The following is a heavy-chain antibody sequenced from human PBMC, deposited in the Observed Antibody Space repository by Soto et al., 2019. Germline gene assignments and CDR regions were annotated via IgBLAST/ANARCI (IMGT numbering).Heavy chain of an antibody. CDR2: IYPGDSDT. CDR3: ARTRSFTLGFYYDGMDV. CDR1: GYSFASYW. D-gene: IGHD6-6*01. J-gene: IGHJ6*02. Sequence: GGSLKISCQGSGYSFASYWLGWVRPVPGKDVEWMGIIYPGDSDTKYSPSFQGQVTISADKSLRTAYLQWTSLKASNTALYYCARTRSFTLGFYYDGMDVWGQGTTVTVSS. V-gene: IGHV5-51*01.